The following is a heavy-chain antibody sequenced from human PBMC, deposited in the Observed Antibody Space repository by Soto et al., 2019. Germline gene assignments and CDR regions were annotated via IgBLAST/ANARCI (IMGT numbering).Heavy chain of an antibody. Sequence: GRSLRLSCVASGFSLSDYYMAWIRQAPGKGLEWLSYITGTSDSIHYADSVRGRFIISRDNAKNSLYLQMNSLRVDDTAVYYCARDFRNKGMGVWGQGTTVTVSS. J-gene: IGHJ6*02. V-gene: IGHV3-11*01. CDR3: ARDFRNKGMGV. CDR1: GFSLSDYY. CDR2: ITGTSDSI.